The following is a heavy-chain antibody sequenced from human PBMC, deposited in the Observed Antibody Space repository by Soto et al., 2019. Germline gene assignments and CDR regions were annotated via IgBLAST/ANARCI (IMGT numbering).Heavy chain of an antibody. CDR3: ARDQDAYTYAYAY. J-gene: IGHJ4*02. D-gene: IGHD5-18*01. CDR1: GYRFRDYG. Sequence: QIPLVQSGAAVKKPGASVKVSCKASGYRFRDYGISWVRQAPGQGLEWMGWVSAYNDNTKYSQKVQGRVTMTADTSSTTDYMELRDLGSDDTAVHYCARDQDAYTYAYAYWGQGTLVTVSS. V-gene: IGHV1-18*01. CDR2: VSAYNDNT.